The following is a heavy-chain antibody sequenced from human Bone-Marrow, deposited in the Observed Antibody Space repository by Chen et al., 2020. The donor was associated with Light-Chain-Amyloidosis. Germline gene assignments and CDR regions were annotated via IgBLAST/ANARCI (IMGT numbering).Heavy chain of an antibody. CDR3: ARDMGVALEGYYHGVDV. CDR1: GVSINSGDYY. CDR2: IYSSGST. J-gene: IGHJ6*02. V-gene: IGHV4-30-4*01. Sequence: QVQLRASGPGLVKPSQTLSLPCTVSGVSINSGDYYWSWIRHSPGKGLEWIGYIYSSGSTYYNPSLKSRVTMSLDTSKNQFSLKLTSLTAADTAVYYCARDMGVALEGYYHGVDVWGQGTTVTVSS. D-gene: IGHD3-3*01.